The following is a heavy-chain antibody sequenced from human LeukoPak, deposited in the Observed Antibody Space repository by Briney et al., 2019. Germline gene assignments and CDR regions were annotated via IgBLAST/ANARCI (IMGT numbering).Heavy chain of an antibody. CDR1: GFTFDDYS. CDR2: ISSSSSTI. J-gene: IGHJ6*03. D-gene: IGHD1-1*01. Sequence: GGSLRLSCAASGFTFDDYSMHWVRQAPGKGLEWVSYISSSSSTIYYADSVKGRFTISRDNSKNTLYLQMNSLRAEDTAVYYCAKQLRVYYYMDVWGKGTTVTVSS. V-gene: IGHV3-48*01. CDR3: AKQLRVYYYMDV.